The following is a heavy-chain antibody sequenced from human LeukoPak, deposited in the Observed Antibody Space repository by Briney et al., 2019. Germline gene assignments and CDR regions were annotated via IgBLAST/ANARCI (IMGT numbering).Heavy chain of an antibody. Sequence: ASETLSLTCTVSGGSISSYYWSRIRQPPGKGLEWLGYISYSGSTNYNPSLKSRVTISVDTSKNQFSLKLSSVTAADTAIYYCARLYSSSLGRVFDYWGQGTLVTVSS. V-gene: IGHV4-59*01. J-gene: IGHJ4*02. CDR2: ISYSGST. D-gene: IGHD6-13*01. CDR1: GGSISSYY. CDR3: ARLYSSSLGRVFDY.